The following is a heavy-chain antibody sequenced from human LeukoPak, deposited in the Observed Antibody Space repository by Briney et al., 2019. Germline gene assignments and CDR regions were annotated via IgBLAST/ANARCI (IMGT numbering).Heavy chain of an antibody. D-gene: IGHD3-10*01. J-gene: IGHJ4*02. CDR1: GFTFSSYG. CDR3: AKGGYFGAGTYYNYYFDC. V-gene: IGHV3-30*02. Sequence: PGGSLRLSCAASGFTFSSYGMHWVRQAPGKGLEWVAFIRYDGSSKCYADSVKGRFTISRDNSKNTLYLQMNSLRAEDTAIYYCAKGGYFGAGTYYNYYFDCWGQGTLVTVSS. CDR2: IRYDGSSK.